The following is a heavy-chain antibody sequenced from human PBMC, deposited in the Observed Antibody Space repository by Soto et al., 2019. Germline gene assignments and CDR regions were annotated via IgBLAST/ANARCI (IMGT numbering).Heavy chain of an antibody. D-gene: IGHD3-10*01. CDR1: GYTFPNYG. CDR2: ISAYKGNT. J-gene: IGHJ4*02. CDR3: ARSPTYYYGSGTYPDY. V-gene: IGHV1-18*01. Sequence: ASVKVSCKASGYTFPNYGISLVRQAPGQGLEWMGWISAYKGNTNYAQKVQGRVTMTTETSTGTAYMELRSLTSDDTAVYYCARSPTYYYGSGTYPDYWGQGTQVTVSS.